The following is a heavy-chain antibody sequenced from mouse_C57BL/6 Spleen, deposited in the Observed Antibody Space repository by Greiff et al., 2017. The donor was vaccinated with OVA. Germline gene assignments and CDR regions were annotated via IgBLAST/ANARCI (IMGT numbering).Heavy chain of an antibody. CDR2: IDPETGGT. CDR1: GYTFTDYE. Sequence: QVQLKQSGAELVRPGASVTLSCKASGYTFTDYEMHWVKQTPVHGLEWIGAIDPETGGTAYNQKFKGKAILTADKSSSTAYMELRSLTSEDSAVYYCTREEVYLRAMDYWGQGASVTVSS. V-gene: IGHV1-15*01. J-gene: IGHJ4*01. D-gene: IGHD5-5*01. CDR3: TREEVYLRAMDY.